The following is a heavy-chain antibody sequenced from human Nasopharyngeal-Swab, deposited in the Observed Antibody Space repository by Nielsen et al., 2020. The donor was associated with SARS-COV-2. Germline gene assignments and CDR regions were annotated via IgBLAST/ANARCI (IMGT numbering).Heavy chain of an antibody. D-gene: IGHD4-23*01. CDR1: GYTFTSYY. CDR2: INPNSGGT. J-gene: IGHJ4*02. V-gene: IGHV1-2*06. Sequence: ASVKVSCKASGYTFTSYYMHWVRQAPGQGLEWMGRINPNSGGTNYAQKFQGRATMTRDTSISTAYMELSRLRSDDTAVYYCARIPTVVTQSDYWGQGTLVTVSS. CDR3: ARIPTVVTQSDY.